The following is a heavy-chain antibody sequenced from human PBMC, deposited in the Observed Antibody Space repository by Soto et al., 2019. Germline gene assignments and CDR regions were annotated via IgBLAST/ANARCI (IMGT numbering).Heavy chain of an antibody. Sequence: PSETLSLTCPVSGGSISSYYSTWIRQPPGKGLEWIGYIYDSGDTNYNPSLESRVTMSATTPKNQSSLKLTSCTSTDTAVYYCARDRVYSSYWEYGMDVWGQGTTVTVSS. CDR3: ARDRVYSSYWEYGMDV. V-gene: IGHV4-59*01. CDR1: GGSISSYY. CDR2: IYDSGDT. D-gene: IGHD6-19*01. J-gene: IGHJ6*02.